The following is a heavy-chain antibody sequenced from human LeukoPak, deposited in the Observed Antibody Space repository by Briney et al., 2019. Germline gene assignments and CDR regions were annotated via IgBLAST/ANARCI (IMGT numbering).Heavy chain of an antibody. CDR1: GYTLSRYG. CDR3: ARDRGDSGWYGENDY. Sequence: ASVKVSCKASGYTLSRYGISWVRQAPGQELEWMGWISPYNGNTNYAQKFQGRVTMTTDTSKTTAYMELRSLRSDDTALYYCARDRGDSGWYGENDYWGQGTLVIVSS. J-gene: IGHJ4*02. D-gene: IGHD6-19*01. CDR2: ISPYNGNT. V-gene: IGHV1-18*01.